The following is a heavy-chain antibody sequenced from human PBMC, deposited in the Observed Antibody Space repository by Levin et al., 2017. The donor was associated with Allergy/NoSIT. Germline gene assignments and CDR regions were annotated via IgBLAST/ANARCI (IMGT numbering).Heavy chain of an antibody. CDR2: IDTSSSII. Sequence: PGGSLRLSCAASGFTFSYYNMNWVRQAPGKGLEWVSYIDTSSSIIHYADSVKGRFTISRDNAGNSLFLQMNSLRDEDTAVYYCTRRTHSDIWGQGTMVTVS. CDR1: GFTFSYYN. V-gene: IGHV3-48*02. CDR3: TRRTHSDI. J-gene: IGHJ3*02.